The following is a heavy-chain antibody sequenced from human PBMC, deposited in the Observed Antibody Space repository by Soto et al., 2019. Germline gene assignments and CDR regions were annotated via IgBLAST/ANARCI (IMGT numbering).Heavy chain of an antibody. CDR2: INHSGST. Sequence: SETLSLTXAVYGGSFSGHYWSWIRQPPGKGLEWIGEINHSGSTNYNPSLKSRVTISVDTSKNQFSLKLSSVTAADTAVYYCAREEELPYYYYGMDVWGQGTTVTVSS. J-gene: IGHJ6*02. CDR1: GGSFSGHY. V-gene: IGHV4-34*01. CDR3: AREEELPYYYYGMDV. D-gene: IGHD1-7*01.